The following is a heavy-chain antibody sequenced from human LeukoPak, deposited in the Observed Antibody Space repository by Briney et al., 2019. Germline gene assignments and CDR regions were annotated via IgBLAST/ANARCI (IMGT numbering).Heavy chain of an antibody. V-gene: IGHV3-48*03. CDR1: GFTFSTYE. CDR3: ARDLHAIFHAGYFDL. Sequence: GGSLRLSCTASGFTFSTYEMNWVRQAPGKGLEWVSYIGSSGRTIYYADSVKGRFTISRGNAQNSLYLQMNTLRDEDTAVYYCARDLHAIFHAGYFDLWGQGTLVTVSS. J-gene: IGHJ4*02. CDR2: IGSSGRTI. D-gene: IGHD3-10*01.